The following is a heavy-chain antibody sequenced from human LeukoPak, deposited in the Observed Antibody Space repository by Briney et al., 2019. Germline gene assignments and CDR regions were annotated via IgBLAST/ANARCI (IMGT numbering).Heavy chain of an antibody. CDR2: ISSSGSTI. J-gene: IGHJ6*03. CDR3: AREMVTTDYYYYMDV. D-gene: IGHD4-17*01. CDR1: GFTFSDYY. Sequence: GGSLRLSCAASGFTFSDYYMSWIRQAPGKGLEWVSYISSSGSTIYYADSVKGRFAIFRDNAKNSLYLQMNSLRAEDTALYYCAREMVTTDYYYYMDVWGKGTTVTISS. V-gene: IGHV3-11*01.